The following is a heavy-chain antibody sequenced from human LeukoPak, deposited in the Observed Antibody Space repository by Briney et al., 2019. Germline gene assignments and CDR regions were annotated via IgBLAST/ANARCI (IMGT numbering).Heavy chain of an antibody. V-gene: IGHV1-46*01. Sequence: ASVKVSCKASGYTFTSYYMHWVRQAPGQGLEWMGIINPSGGSTSYAQKFQGRVTMTRDMSTSTVYMELSSLRSEDTAVYYCARDGPSNYRGNYYYYYMDVWGKGTTATVSS. CDR3: ARDGPSNYRGNYYYYYMDV. D-gene: IGHD4-11*01. J-gene: IGHJ6*03. CDR2: INPSGGST. CDR1: GYTFTSYY.